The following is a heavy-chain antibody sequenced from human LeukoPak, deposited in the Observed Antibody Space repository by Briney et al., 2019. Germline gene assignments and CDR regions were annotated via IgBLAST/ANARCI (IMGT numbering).Heavy chain of an antibody. CDR1: GFTFSSYS. V-gene: IGHV3-48*01. Sequence: GGSLRLSCAASGFTFSSYSMNWVRQAPGKGLEWVSYISSSSSTIYYADSAKGRFTISRDNAKNSLYLQMNSLRAEDTAVYYCARDGATAAGDYWGQGTLVTVSS. D-gene: IGHD2-2*01. CDR2: ISSSSSTI. CDR3: ARDGATAAGDY. J-gene: IGHJ4*02.